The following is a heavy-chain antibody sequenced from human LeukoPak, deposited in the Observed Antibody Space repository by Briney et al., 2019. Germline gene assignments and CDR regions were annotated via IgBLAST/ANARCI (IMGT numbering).Heavy chain of an antibody. CDR2: FDPEDGET. Sequence: ASVKVSCKVSGYTLTELSMHWVRQAPGKGLEWMGGFDPEDGETIYAQKFQGRVTMTEDTSTDTAYMELSSLRSEDTAVYYCARYGSGSYYNVPFDYWGQGTLVTVSS. CDR3: ARYGSGSYYNVPFDY. V-gene: IGHV1-24*01. D-gene: IGHD3-10*01. J-gene: IGHJ4*02. CDR1: GYTLTELS.